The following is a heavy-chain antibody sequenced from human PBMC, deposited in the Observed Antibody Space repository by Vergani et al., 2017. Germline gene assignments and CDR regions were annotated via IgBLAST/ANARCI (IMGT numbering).Heavy chain of an antibody. J-gene: IGHJ1*01. CDR3: TTAWGLYYLHGEYFQY. V-gene: IGHV3-23*01. CDR2: ISSGGGDI. Sequence: EVQLLESGGGLVQPGGSRRLSCAGAGFTFDTYTMAYVRQAPGKGLEWVATISSGGGDIFYDDSVKGRFTISRDNSKNTLFLQMNSLKDEDTAVYYCTTAWGLYYLHGEYFQYWGRGTLVSVSS. CDR1: GFTFDTYT. D-gene: IGHD3-10*01.